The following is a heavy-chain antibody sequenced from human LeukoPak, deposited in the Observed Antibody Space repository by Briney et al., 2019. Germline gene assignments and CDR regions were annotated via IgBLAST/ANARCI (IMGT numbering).Heavy chain of an antibody. CDR1: GYTFTNYF. CDR2: IDPSGGST. Sequence: ASVKVSCKASGYTFTNYFPHWVRQAPGQGLEWMGIIDPSGGSTNYEQKFQGRVTMTRDTSTSTVYMELSSLRSEDTAVYYCARLTEYSGSGDYWGQGTLVTVSS. J-gene: IGHJ4*02. D-gene: IGHD1-26*01. V-gene: IGHV1-46*01. CDR3: ARLTEYSGSGDY.